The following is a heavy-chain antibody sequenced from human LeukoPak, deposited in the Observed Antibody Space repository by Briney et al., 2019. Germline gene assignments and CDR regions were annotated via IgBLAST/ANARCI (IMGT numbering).Heavy chain of an antibody. D-gene: IGHD4-23*01. CDR1: GGSISSYY. CDR3: ASTVVTPRPRYYYYYMDV. Sequence: SETLSLTCTVSGGSISSYYWSWIRQPAGKGLEWIGRIYTSGSTNYNPSLKSRVTMSVDTSKNQFSLKLSSVTAADTAVYYCASTVVTPRPRYYYYYMDVWGQGTLVTVSS. CDR2: IYTSGST. V-gene: IGHV4-4*07. J-gene: IGHJ6*03.